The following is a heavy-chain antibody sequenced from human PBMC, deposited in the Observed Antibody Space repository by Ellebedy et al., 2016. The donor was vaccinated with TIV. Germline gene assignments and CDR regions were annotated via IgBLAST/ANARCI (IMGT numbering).Heavy chain of an antibody. Sequence: SETLSLXXTVSGGSISSYYWSWIRRPPGKGLEWIGYIYYSGSTNYNPSLKSRVTISVDTSKNQFSLKLSSVTAADTAVYYCARAATPSTPVDYWGQGTLVTVSS. V-gene: IGHV4-59*01. CDR2: IYYSGST. D-gene: IGHD2-15*01. CDR3: ARAATPSTPVDY. CDR1: GGSISSYY. J-gene: IGHJ4*02.